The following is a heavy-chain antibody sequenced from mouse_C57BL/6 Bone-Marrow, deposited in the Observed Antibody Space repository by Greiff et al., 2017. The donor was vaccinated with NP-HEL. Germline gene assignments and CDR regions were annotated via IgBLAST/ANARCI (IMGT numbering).Heavy chain of an antibody. V-gene: IGHV1-82*01. CDR1: GYAFSSSW. D-gene: IGHD3-2*02. CDR3: ARRGPDSSGYDWFAY. Sequence: VQLQQSGPELVKPGASVKISCKASGYAFSSSWMNWVKQRPGKGLEWIGRIYPGDGDTNYNGKFKGKATLTADKSSSTAYMQLSSLTSEDSAVYFCARRGPDSSGYDWFAYWGQGTLVTVSA. J-gene: IGHJ3*01. CDR2: IYPGDGDT.